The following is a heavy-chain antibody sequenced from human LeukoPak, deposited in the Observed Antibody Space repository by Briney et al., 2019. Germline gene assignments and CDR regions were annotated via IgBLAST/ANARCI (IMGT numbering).Heavy chain of an antibody. CDR3: ARHLKKTEFDY. CDR2: IDHSGST. J-gene: IGHJ4*02. V-gene: IGHV4-34*01. CDR1: GGSFSGYY. Sequence: SETLSLTCAVYGGSFSGYYWSWIRQPPGKGLEWIGEIDHSGSTNYNPSLKSRVTISVDTSKNQFSLKLSSVTAADTAVYYCARHLKKTEFDYWGQGTLVTVSS.